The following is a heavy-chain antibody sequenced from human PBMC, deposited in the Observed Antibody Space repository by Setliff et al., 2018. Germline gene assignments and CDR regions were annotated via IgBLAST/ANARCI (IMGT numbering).Heavy chain of an antibody. D-gene: IGHD3-22*01. Sequence: NPSETLSLTCAVYGESLRGYYWTWIRQSPGKGLEWIGEINHDGGSNYNPSLKSRVTMSIDMSEKQFSLKLRSVTVADTAVYYCARGQDYYDPSGYYKLGYWGPGTLVTVSS. V-gene: IGHV4-34*01. CDR1: GESLRGYY. CDR2: INHDGGS. J-gene: IGHJ4*02. CDR3: ARGQDYYDPSGYYKLGY.